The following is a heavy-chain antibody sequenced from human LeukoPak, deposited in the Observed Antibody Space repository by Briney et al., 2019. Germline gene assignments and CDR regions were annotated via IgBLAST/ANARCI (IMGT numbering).Heavy chain of an antibody. CDR3: ARSAYDILTGYYRYFDY. Sequence: SETLSLTCAVSGGSISSGGYSWSWIRQPPGTGLEWIGYIYHSGSTYYNPSLKSRVTISVDRSKNQFSLKLSSVTAADTAVYYCARSAYDILTGYYRYFDYWGQGTLVTVSS. V-gene: IGHV4-30-2*01. J-gene: IGHJ4*02. CDR2: IYHSGST. D-gene: IGHD3-9*01. CDR1: GGSISSGGYS.